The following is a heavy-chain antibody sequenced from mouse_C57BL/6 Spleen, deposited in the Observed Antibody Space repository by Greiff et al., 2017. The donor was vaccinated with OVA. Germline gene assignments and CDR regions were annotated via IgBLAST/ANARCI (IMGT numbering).Heavy chain of an antibody. CDR3: ARDKGRYPSYWYFDV. J-gene: IGHJ1*03. V-gene: IGHV5-4*01. CDR2: ISDGGSYT. CDR1: GFTFSSYA. D-gene: IGHD1-1*01. Sequence: EVQVVESGGGLVKPGGSLKLSCAASGFTFSSYAMSWVRQTPEKRLEWVATISDGGSYTYYPDNVKGRFTISRDNAKNNLYLQMSHLKSEDTAMYYCARDKGRYPSYWYFDVWGTGTTVTVSS.